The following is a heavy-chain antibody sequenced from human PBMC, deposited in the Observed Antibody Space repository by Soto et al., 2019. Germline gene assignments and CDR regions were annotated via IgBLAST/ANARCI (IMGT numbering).Heavy chain of an antibody. CDR3: AREDVGYSPDY. J-gene: IGHJ4*02. D-gene: IGHD6-25*01. CDR1: GGSFSGYY. V-gene: IGHV4-34*01. CDR2: INHSGST. Sequence: TSETLSLTCAVYGGSFSGYYWSWIRQPPGKGLEWIGEINHSGSTNYNPSLKSRVTISVDTSKNQFSLKLSSVTAADTAMYYCAREDVGYSPDYWGQGTLVTVSS.